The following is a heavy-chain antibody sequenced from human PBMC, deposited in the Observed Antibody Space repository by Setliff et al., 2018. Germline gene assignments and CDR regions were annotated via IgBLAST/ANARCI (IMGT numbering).Heavy chain of an antibody. J-gene: IGHJ4*02. CDR2: TIPVFGTT. Sequence: SVKVSCKSSGYTFTSYGVSWVRQAPGQGLEWMGGTIPVFGTTDYSQKFQGRVTITTDESTSTAYMELDSLRSDDTAVYYCARERYFDYWGQGTLVTVSS. V-gene: IGHV1-69*05. CDR1: GYTFTSYG. CDR3: ARERYFDY.